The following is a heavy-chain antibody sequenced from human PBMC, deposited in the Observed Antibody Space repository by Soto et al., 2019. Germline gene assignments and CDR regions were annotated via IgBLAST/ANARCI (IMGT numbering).Heavy chain of an antibody. CDR1: GGSISSGDYY. Sequence: PSETLSLTCTVSGGSISSGDYYWSWIRQHPGKGLEWIGYIYYSGSTYYNPSLKSRVTISVDTSKNQFSLKLSSVTAADTAVYYCAREGSDDSSGYYPHYFDYWGQGTLVTVSS. CDR3: AREGSDDSSGYYPHYFDY. D-gene: IGHD3-22*01. V-gene: IGHV4-31*03. CDR2: IYYSGST. J-gene: IGHJ4*02.